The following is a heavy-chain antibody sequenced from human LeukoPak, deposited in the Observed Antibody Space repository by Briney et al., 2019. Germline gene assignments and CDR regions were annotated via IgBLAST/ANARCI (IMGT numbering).Heavy chain of an antibody. CDR1: GYTFTSYG. CDR3: ARDYEGHALAVAGTI. D-gene: IGHD6-19*01. CDR2: ISAYNGNT. Sequence: ASVKVSCKASGYTFTSYGISWVRQAPGQGLEWMGWISAYNGNTNYAQKLQGRVTMTTDTSTSTAYMELRSLRSDDTAVYYCARDYEGHALAVAGTIWGQGTLVTVSS. J-gene: IGHJ4*02. V-gene: IGHV1-18*01.